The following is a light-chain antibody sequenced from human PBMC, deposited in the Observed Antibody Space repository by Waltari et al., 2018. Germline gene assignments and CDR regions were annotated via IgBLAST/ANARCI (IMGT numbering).Light chain of an antibody. J-gene: IGKJ4*01. Sequence: EIVLTQSPGTLSLSPDDRATLSCRASQSVSSNFLAWYQQKPGQAPRLLIYGAASRATGIPDKFSGSGSGTDFTLTINRLEPEDCAVYYCQQYGRSPLTFGGGTKVEIK. CDR2: GAA. CDR3: QQYGRSPLT. CDR1: QSVSSNF. V-gene: IGKV3-20*01.